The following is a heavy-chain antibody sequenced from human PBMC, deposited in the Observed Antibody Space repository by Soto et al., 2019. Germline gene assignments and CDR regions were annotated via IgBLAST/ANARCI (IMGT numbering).Heavy chain of an antibody. J-gene: IGHJ6*03. D-gene: IGHD6-25*01. CDR2: MNPNSGNT. Sequence: ASVKVSCKASGYTFTGYDIHWVRQATGHGLEWMGWMNPNSGNTGYAQKFQGRVTMTRNTSISIAYMELSSLRSEDTAVYYCARGSANYYYYYYMDVWGKGATVTVSS. CDR1: GYTFTGYD. V-gene: IGHV1-8*01. CDR3: ARGSANYYYYYYMDV.